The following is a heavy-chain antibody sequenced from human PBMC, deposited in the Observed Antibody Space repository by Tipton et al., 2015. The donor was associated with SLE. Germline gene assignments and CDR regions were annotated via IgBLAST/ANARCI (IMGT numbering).Heavy chain of an antibody. D-gene: IGHD4-17*01. CDR3: ARTHDYGDYVFDY. V-gene: IGHV4-61*02. CDR1: GGSISSGSYY. CDR2: IYTSGST. Sequence: TLSLTCTVSGGSISSGSYYWSWIRQPAGKGLEWIGRIYTSGSTNYNPSLKSRVTISVDTSKNQFSLKLSSVTAADTAVYYCARTHDYGDYVFDYWGQGTLVTVSS. J-gene: IGHJ4*02.